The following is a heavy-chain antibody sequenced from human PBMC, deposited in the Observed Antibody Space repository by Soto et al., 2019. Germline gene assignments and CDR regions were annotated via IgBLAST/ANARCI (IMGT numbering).Heavy chain of an antibody. CDR3: AKAGYYDSSGYYELDY. Sequence: QVQLEESGGGVVQPGRSLRLSCAASGFTFSRYGMHWVRQAPGKGLEWVAVVLYDGRNKYYADSVKGRFTISRDNSKNSVYLQMNSLRAEDTAVYYCAKAGYYDSSGYYELDYWGQGTLVTVSS. J-gene: IGHJ4*02. CDR2: VLYDGRNK. V-gene: IGHV3-30*18. CDR1: GFTFSRYG. D-gene: IGHD3-22*01.